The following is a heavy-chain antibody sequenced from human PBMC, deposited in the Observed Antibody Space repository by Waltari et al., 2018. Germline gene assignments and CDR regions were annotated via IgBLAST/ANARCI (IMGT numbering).Heavy chain of an antibody. CDR3: AKDLMDYDTPGAGWFDP. CDR1: GFTFSSYA. V-gene: IGHV3-23*04. CDR2: ISGSGGST. J-gene: IGHJ5*02. Sequence: EVQLVESGGGLVQPGGSLRLSCAASGFTFSSYAMSWVRQAPGKGLEWVSAISGSGGSTYYADSVKGRFTISRDNSKNTLYLQMNSLRAEDTAVYYCAKDLMDYDTPGAGWFDPWGQGTLVTVSS. D-gene: IGHD3-9*01.